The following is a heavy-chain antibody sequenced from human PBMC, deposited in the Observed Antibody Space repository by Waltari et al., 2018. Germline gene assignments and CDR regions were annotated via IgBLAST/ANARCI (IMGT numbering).Heavy chain of an antibody. D-gene: IGHD1-26*01. V-gene: IGHV1-69*01. CDR1: VGTFSSYA. CDR3: ARDLERRELQVADY. Sequence: QVQLVQSGAEVKKPGSSVKVSCKASVGTFSSYAISWVRQARGQGLEWMGGNIPIFGTANYAQTFQGRVTITADESTSTAYMEMSSLRSEDTAVYYCARDLERRELQVADYWGQGTLVTVSS. CDR2: NIPIFGTA. J-gene: IGHJ4*02.